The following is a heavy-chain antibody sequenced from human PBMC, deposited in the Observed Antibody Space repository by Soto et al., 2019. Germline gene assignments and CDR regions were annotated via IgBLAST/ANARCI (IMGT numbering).Heavy chain of an antibody. CDR1: GFSVGDNF. Sequence: EVQLVESGGGLVQPGGSLRLSCAASGFSVGDNFMNWVRQAPGKGLEWVSILYSGDSTYYADTVKGRFTIFGHNSNNTVYLQMNSLRAEDTAVYYCARGSLDVWGKGTSVTVSS. J-gene: IGHJ6*04. V-gene: IGHV3-53*04. CDR2: LYSGDST. CDR3: ARGSLDV.